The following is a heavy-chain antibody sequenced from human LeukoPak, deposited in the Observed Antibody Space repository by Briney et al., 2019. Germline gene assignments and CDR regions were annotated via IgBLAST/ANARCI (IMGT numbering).Heavy chain of an antibody. CDR1: GYTFTSHD. J-gene: IGHJ5*02. CDR3: ARGERWPQVWFDP. CDR2: MNPNSGNT. V-gene: IGHV1-8*01. D-gene: IGHD4-23*01. Sequence: ASVKVSCKASGYTFTSHDINWVRQATGQGLEWMGWMNPNSGNTGYAQKFRGRVTMTRNTSISTAYMELSSLRSEDTAVYYCARGERWPQVWFDPWGQGTLVTVSS.